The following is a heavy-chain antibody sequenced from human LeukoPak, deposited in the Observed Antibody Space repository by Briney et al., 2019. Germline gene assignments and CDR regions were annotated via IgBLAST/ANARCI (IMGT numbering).Heavy chain of an antibody. D-gene: IGHD3-10*01. CDR3: VKEAYYGWGSSPTFYFDY. J-gene: IGHJ4*02. CDR2: ISYDGSNK. V-gene: IGHV3-30*18. CDR1: VFTFSTYG. Sequence: GGSLRLSCAASVFTFSTYGIHWVRQAPGKGLEWVAVISYDGSNKYYADSVKGRFTISRDNSRNTVFLQMNRLRPEDTAVYYCVKEAYYGWGSSPTFYFDYWGQGTRVTVSS.